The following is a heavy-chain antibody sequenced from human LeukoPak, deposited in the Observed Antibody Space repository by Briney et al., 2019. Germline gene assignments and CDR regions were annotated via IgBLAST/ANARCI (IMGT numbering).Heavy chain of an antibody. Sequence: PSETLSLTCTVSGGSISSYYWSWIRQPPGKGLEWIGYIYYSGSTNYNPSLKSRVTISVDTSKNQFSLKLSSVTAADTAVYYCARGGGPHPFDYWGQGTLVTVSS. D-gene: IGHD4-23*01. CDR1: GGSISSYY. CDR2: IYYSGST. V-gene: IGHV4-59*01. CDR3: ARGGGPHPFDY. J-gene: IGHJ4*02.